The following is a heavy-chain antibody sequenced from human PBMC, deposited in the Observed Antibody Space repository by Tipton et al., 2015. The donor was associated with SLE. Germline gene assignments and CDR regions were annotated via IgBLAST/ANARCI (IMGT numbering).Heavy chain of an antibody. V-gene: IGHV4-39*07. J-gene: IGHJ4*02. CDR2: VYYTGNT. D-gene: IGHD3-22*01. CDR3: ARDEYRYDATGYHLLGHFDF. CDR1: GDSFSGGGYY. Sequence: TLSLTCTVSGDSFSGGGYYWGWIRQPPGKGLEWVGTVYYTGNTFYNPSLKSRVTISVDTSKNQFSLKLSSVTAADTAVYYCARDEYRYDATGYHLLGHFDFWGQGTLVTVSS.